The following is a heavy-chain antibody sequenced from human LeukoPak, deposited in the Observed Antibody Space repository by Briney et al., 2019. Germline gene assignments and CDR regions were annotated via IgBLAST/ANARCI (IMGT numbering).Heavy chain of an antibody. CDR3: ARQVVEVAGFGYFDY. Sequence: PSETLSLSCTASGVTIRSSSNYWGWLRQPPGQELEWIRSVYYSESTYYNASLKSRGTISVDTYKKQFSLKLNSVTAADTAVYFCARQVVEVAGFGYFDYWGQGTLVTVSS. V-gene: IGHV4-39*01. CDR2: VYYSEST. D-gene: IGHD6-19*01. J-gene: IGHJ4*02. CDR1: GVTIRSSSNY.